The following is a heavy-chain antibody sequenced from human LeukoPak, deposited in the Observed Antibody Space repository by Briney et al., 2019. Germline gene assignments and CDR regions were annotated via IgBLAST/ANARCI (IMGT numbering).Heavy chain of an antibody. CDR3: ARIYCSSTNCYRHFDY. CDR1: GFTFGTYW. J-gene: IGHJ4*02. CDR2: MKQDGSEK. D-gene: IGHD2-2*01. Sequence: GGSLRLSCKASGFTFGTYWMTWVRQAPGKGLEWVANMKQDGSEKYYVDTVKGRFTISRDNAKNSLYLQMNSLRAEDTAVYYCARIYCSSTNCYRHFDYWGQGTLVNVSS. V-gene: IGHV3-7*01.